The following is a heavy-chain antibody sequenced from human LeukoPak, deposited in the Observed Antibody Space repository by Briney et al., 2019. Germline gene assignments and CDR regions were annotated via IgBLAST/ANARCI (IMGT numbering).Heavy chain of an antibody. Sequence: ASVKVSCKASGYTFTDYYIHWVRQAPGQGLEWMGYINPTSGGTNYAQEFQGRVTMTRDTSISTAYMELSRLTSDDTAVYYCARGEMITFGGVIVVSTFGIWGQGTMVTVS. CDR3: ARGEMITFGGVIVVSTFGI. V-gene: IGHV1-2*02. J-gene: IGHJ3*02. CDR2: INPTSGGT. CDR1: GYTFTDYY. D-gene: IGHD3-16*02.